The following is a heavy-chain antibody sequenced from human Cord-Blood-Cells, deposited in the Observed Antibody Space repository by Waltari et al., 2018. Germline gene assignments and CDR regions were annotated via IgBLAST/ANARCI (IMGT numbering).Heavy chain of an antibody. CDR1: GYTLTELS. CDR3: ATSYYYGSGSYYNY. J-gene: IGHJ4*02. D-gene: IGHD3-10*01. Sequence: QVQLVQSGAEVKKPGASVKVSCKVSGYTLTELSMHWVRQAPGKGLEWMGGFDPEDGETIYAQKFQGRVTMTEATSTDTAYMELSSLRSEDTAVYYCATSYYYGSGSYYNYWGQGTLVTVSS. V-gene: IGHV1-24*01. CDR2: FDPEDGET.